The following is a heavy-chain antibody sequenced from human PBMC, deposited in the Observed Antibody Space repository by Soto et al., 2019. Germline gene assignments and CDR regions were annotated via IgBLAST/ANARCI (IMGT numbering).Heavy chain of an antibody. CDR3: TRVGKTTIFGVVDV. CDR2: IRSKAYGGTT. V-gene: IGHV3-49*03. D-gene: IGHD3-3*01. CDR1: GFTFGDYA. Sequence: QSGGSLRLSCTASGFTFGDYAISWLRQAPGKGLEWVGFIRSKAYGGTTEYAASVKGRFTISRDDSKSIAYLQMNSLKTEDTAVYYCTRVGKTTIFGVVDVWGQGTTVTVSS. J-gene: IGHJ6*02.